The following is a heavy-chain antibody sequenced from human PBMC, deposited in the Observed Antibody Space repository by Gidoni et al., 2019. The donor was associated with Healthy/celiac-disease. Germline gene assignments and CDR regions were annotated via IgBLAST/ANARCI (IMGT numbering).Heavy chain of an antibody. D-gene: IGHD2-21*02. Sequence: QVQLQQWGAGLLKPSETLSLTCAFYGGSFSAYYWSWIRQPPGKGLEWIGEINHSGSTNYNPYLKSRVTISVDTSKNQFSLKLSSVTAADTAVYYCAGVCGGDCYSYDYWGQGTLVTVSS. J-gene: IGHJ4*02. V-gene: IGHV4-34*01. CDR2: INHSGST. CDR3: AGVCGGDCYSYDY. CDR1: GGSFSAYY.